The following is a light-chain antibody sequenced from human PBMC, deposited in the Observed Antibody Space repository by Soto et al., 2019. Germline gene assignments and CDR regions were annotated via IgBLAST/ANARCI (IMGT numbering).Light chain of an antibody. CDR2: KAS. CDR1: QSINGW. CDR3: QQYYSYHT. Sequence: DIQMTQSPSTLSASVGDRVTITCRASQSINGWLSWYQQKPGKAPKLLIYKASSLESGVPSRFSGSGSGTDFTLTISCLQSEDFATYYCQQYYSYHTFGQGTKVDIK. V-gene: IGKV1-5*03. J-gene: IGKJ1*01.